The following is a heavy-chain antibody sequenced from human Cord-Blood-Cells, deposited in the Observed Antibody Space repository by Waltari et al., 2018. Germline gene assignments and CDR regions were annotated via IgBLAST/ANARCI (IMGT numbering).Heavy chain of an antibody. Sequence: QLQLQESGPGLVKPSETLSLTCTVSGGSISSSSYYWGWIRQPPGKGLEWIGSIYYSGGTYYNPSPKSRVTISVDTSKNQFSLKLSSVTAADTAVYYCARLKEGIAAAGDWYFDLWGRGTLVTVSS. J-gene: IGHJ2*01. CDR1: GGSISSSSYY. D-gene: IGHD6-13*01. CDR3: ARLKEGIAAAGDWYFDL. CDR2: IYYSGGT. V-gene: IGHV4-39*01.